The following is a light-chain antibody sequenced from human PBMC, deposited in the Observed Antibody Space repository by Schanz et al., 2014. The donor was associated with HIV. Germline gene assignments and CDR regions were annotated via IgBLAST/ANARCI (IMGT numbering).Light chain of an antibody. CDR1: SSDVGGYNH. J-gene: IGLJ3*02. V-gene: IGLV2-8*01. CDR3: SSFAGSNIPWV. CDR2: EVI. Sequence: QSALTQPPSASGSPGQSVTISCTGTSSDVGGYNHVSWYQQHPAKAPKLMIYEVIKRPSGVPDRFSGSKSGSTASLTVSGLQPEDEADYYCSSFAGSNIPWVFGGGTKLTVL.